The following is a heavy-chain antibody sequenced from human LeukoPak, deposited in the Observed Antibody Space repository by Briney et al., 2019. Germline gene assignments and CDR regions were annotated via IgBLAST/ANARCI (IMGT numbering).Heavy chain of an antibody. CDR1: GFTISGYW. Sequence: PGGSLRLSCGASGFTISGYWMSWLRQAPGKGLERVANMNQDGSEKYYVDSVKGRFTISRDNAKNSLYLQMSSLRAEDTAVYYCARDASGWSAYWGQGTLVTVSS. J-gene: IGHJ4*02. CDR3: ARDASGWSAY. V-gene: IGHV3-7*01. D-gene: IGHD6-19*01. CDR2: MNQDGSEK.